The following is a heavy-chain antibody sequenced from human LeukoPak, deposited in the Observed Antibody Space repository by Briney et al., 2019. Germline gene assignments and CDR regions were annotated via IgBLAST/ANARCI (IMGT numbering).Heavy chain of an antibody. J-gene: IGHJ5*02. Sequence: PSETLSLTCTVSGDSISSSSYYWGWLRQPPGKGLEWIGSISYIGSTYYNPSLKSRVTISVDTSKNQFSLNLSSVTAADTAVYYCANGRTVGATGWFDPWGQGTLVTVSS. CDR3: ANGRTVGATGWFDP. CDR2: ISYIGST. CDR1: GDSISSSSYY. V-gene: IGHV4-39*01. D-gene: IGHD1-26*01.